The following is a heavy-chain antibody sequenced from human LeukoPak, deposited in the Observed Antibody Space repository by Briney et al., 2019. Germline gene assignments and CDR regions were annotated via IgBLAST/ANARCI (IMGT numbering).Heavy chain of an antibody. CDR3: ARAIRGSAVDTGDR. J-gene: IGHJ4*02. CDR2: IKNDGSEE. CDR1: GFTFSNYW. Sequence: GGSLRLSCAASGFTFSNYWMRWVRQAPGKGLEGVANIKNDGSEEYYVDSVKGRFTISRDNAKNSLFLQMNSLTVKDTAVYYCARAIRGSAVDTGDRWGQGTLVTVSS. V-gene: IGHV3-7*01. D-gene: IGHD3-10*01.